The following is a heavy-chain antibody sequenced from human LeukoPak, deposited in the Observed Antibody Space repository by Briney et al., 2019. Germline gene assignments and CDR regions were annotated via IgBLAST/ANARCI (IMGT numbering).Heavy chain of an antibody. CDR3: ARDGSSGWHDAFDI. D-gene: IGHD6-19*01. CDR2: IRYDGSIK. CDR1: GFTFSSFG. V-gene: IGHV3-30*02. Sequence: GGSLRLSCAAAGFTFSSFGMHWVRQAPGKGLEWVAFIRYDGSIKYYADSMKGRLTISRDNSKNTLYLQMNSLRAEDTAVYYCARDGSSGWHDAFDIWGRGTMVTVSS. J-gene: IGHJ3*02.